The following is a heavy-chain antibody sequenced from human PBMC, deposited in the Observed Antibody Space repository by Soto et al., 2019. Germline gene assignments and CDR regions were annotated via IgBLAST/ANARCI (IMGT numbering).Heavy chain of an antibody. CDR1: GFTFSSYW. CDR3: ERDRAVPAAMGWGDP. Sequence: GGSLRLSCAASGFTFSSYWMSWVRQAPGKGLEWVANIKQDGVEKYYVDSVMGRFTISKDNAKNSLYLQMNSLRAEDTAVYYCERDRAVPAAMGWGDPWGQGTLVTVSS. D-gene: IGHD2-2*01. V-gene: IGHV3-7*01. CDR2: IKQDGVEK. J-gene: IGHJ5*02.